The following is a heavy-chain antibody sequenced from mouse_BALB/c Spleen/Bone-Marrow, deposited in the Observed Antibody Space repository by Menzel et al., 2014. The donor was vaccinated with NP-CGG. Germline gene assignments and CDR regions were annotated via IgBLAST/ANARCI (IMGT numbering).Heavy chain of an antibody. D-gene: IGHD3-1*01. CDR1: GYTFTDYY. J-gene: IGHJ4*01. CDR3: ANLGRYAMDY. CDR2: IYPGSGNT. V-gene: IGHV1-84*02. Sequence: QVHLQQPGPELVKPGASVKISCKASGYTFTDYYINWVKQKPGQGLGWIGWIYPGSGNTKYNEKFKGKATLTVDTSSSTAYMQLSSLTSEDTAVYFCANLGRYAMDYWGQGTSVTVSS.